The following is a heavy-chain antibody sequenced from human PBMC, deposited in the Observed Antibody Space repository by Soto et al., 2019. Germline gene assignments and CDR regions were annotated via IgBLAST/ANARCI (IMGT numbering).Heavy chain of an antibody. V-gene: IGHV3-15*07. CDR3: ITAAGISYNHYGMDV. J-gene: IGHJ6*02. Sequence: GGSLRLSCAASGFTFSNAWMNWVRQTPGKGLEWVGRSKSKTDGGTADYAAPVKGRFTISRDDSKNTLYLQMDSLKTEDTAVYYCITAAGISYNHYGMDVWGQGTTVTVSS. CDR2: SKSKTDGGTA. CDR1: GFTFSNAW.